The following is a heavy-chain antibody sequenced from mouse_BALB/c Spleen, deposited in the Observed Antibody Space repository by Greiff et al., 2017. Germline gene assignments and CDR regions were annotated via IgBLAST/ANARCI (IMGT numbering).Heavy chain of an antibody. CDR1: GYSITSDYA. CDR3: ARRIYDGYPAWFAY. V-gene: IGHV3-2*02. CDR2: ISYSGST. D-gene: IGHD2-3*01. Sequence: EVQLQESGPGLVKPSQSLSLTCTVTGYSITSDYAWNWLRQFPGNKLVWMGYISYSGSTSYNPSLKSRISITGDTSKNQFFLQLNSVTTEDTATYYGARRIYDGYPAWFAYWGEGTLVTVAA. J-gene: IGHJ3*01.